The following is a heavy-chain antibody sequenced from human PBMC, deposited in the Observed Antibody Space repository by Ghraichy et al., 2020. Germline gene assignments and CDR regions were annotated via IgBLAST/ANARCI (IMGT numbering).Heavy chain of an antibody. Sequence: GESLNISCAVSGFIFNNYAMSWVRQAPGKGLEWVSTIGASGGDTYYADSVKGRFTISRDNSKNTLSLQMHSLRAEDTALYYCAKGRPEDVWGKGTTVIVSS. CDR1: GFIFNNYA. V-gene: IGHV3-23*01. J-gene: IGHJ6*04. CDR3: AKGRPEDV. CDR2: IGASGGDT. D-gene: IGHD6-6*01.